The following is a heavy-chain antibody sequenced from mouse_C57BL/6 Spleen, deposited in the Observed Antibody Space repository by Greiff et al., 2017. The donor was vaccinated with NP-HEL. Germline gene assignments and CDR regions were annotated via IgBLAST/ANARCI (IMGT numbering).Heavy chain of an antibody. D-gene: IGHD2-5*01. CDR2: ISSGSSTI. V-gene: IGHV5-17*01. J-gene: IGHJ4*01. Sequence: EVQRVESGGGLVKPGGSLKLSCAASGFTFSDYGMHWVRQAPEKGLEWVAYISSGSSTIYYVDTVKGRFTISRDNAKNTLFLQMTGLRSEDTAMYYCARGGAYYSNYEDAMDYWGQGTSVTVSS. CDR1: GFTFSDYG. CDR3: ARGGAYYSNYEDAMDY.